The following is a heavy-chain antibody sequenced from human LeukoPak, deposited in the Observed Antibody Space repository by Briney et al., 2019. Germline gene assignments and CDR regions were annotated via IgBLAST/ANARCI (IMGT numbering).Heavy chain of an antibody. CDR2: ISYDGSNK. CDR1: GFTFSSYG. D-gene: IGHD6-6*01. Sequence: GGSLRLSCAASGFTFSSYGMPWVRQAPGKGLEWVAVISYDGSNKYYADSVKGRFTISRDNSKNTLYLQMNSLRAEDTAVYYCAKGSSGDYWGQGTLVTVSS. CDR3: AKGSSGDY. V-gene: IGHV3-30*18. J-gene: IGHJ4*02.